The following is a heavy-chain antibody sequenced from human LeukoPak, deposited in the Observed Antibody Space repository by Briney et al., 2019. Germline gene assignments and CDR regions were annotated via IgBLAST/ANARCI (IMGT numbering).Heavy chain of an antibody. CDR1: GGSISSGSYY. J-gene: IGHJ4*02. CDR3: ALSGYDSSGYYAY. CDR2: IYTSGST. Sequence: PSETLSLTCTVSGGSISSGSYYWSWIRQPAGKGLDWLGRIYTSGSTNYNPSLKSRVTISVDTSKNQFSLKLSSVTAADTAVYYCALSGYDSSGYYAYWGQGTLVTVSS. D-gene: IGHD3-22*01. V-gene: IGHV4-61*02.